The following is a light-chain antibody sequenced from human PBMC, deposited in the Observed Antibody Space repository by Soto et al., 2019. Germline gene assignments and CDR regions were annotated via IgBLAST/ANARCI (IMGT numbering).Light chain of an antibody. J-gene: IGLJ3*02. CDR1: SSDVGAYHY. Sequence: QSVLTQPRSVSGSPGLSVAISCTGTSSDVGAYHYVSWYQHHPGKAPKLMIYDINKRPSGVPDRFSGSKSGNTASLTISGLQAEDEADYYCCSYAGSYSLMFGGGTKVNVL. CDR2: DIN. CDR3: CSYAGSYSLM. V-gene: IGLV2-11*01.